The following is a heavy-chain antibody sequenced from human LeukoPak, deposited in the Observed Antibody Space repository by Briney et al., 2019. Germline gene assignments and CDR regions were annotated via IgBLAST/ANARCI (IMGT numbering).Heavy chain of an antibody. D-gene: IGHD2-21*02. CDR3: ARDIVVVTARSAAFDI. CDR2: INPSGGRT. V-gene: IGHV1-46*01. CDR1: GYTFTSYY. Sequence: GASVKVSCKASGYTFTSYYMHWVRQAPGQGLEWMGIINPSGGRTSYAQKFQGRVTMTRDTSTSTVYMELSSLRSEDTAVYYCARDIVVVTARSAAFDIWGQGTMVTVSS. J-gene: IGHJ3*02.